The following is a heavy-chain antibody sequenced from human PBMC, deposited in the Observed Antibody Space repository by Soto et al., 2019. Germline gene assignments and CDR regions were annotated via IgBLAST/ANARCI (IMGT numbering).Heavy chain of an antibody. D-gene: IGHD2-2*01. CDR1: GFTFSGSA. CDR2: ISSGGRST. Sequence: GGSLRLSCAASGFTFSGSAMSWVRQAPGKGLEWVSGISSGGRSTDYADSVKGRFTISRDNSKNTLYLQMSSLRAEDTAAYYCARNVLRGYCSSSSCPFDPWGQGTLVTV. J-gene: IGHJ5*02. CDR3: ARNVLRGYCSSSSCPFDP. V-gene: IGHV3-23*01.